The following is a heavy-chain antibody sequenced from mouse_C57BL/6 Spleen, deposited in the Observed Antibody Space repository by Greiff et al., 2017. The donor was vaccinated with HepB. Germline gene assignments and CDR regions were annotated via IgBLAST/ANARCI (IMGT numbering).Heavy chain of an antibody. CDR1: GYTFTSYW. V-gene: IGHV1-64*01. J-gene: IGHJ4*01. CDR2: IHPNSGST. CDR3: ARWVRGYDPHYYAMDY. Sequence: QVQLQQPGAELVKPGASVKLSCKASGYTFTSYWMHWVKQRPGQGLEWIGMIHPNSGSTNYNEKFKSKATLTVDKSSSTAYMQLSSLTSEDSAVYYCARWVRGYDPHYYAMDYWGQGTSVTVSS. D-gene: IGHD2-2*01.